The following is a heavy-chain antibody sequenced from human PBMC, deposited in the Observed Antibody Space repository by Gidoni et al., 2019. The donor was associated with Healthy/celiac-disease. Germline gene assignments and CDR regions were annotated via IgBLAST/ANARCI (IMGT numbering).Heavy chain of an antibody. J-gene: IGHJ4*02. D-gene: IGHD2-21*01. CDR3: TTGPASGDFDY. Sequence: FTISRDDSKNTLYLQMNSLKTEDTAVYYCTTGPASGDFDYWGQGTLVTVSS. V-gene: IGHV3-15*01.